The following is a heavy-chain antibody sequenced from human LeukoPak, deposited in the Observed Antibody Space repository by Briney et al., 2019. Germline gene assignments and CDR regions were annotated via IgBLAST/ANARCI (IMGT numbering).Heavy chain of an antibody. V-gene: IGHV1-24*01. CDR3: ATRLGYCSGGSCSRLDY. CDR2: FDPEDGET. J-gene: IGHJ4*02. D-gene: IGHD2-15*01. Sequence: GASVKVSCKVSGYTLTELSMHWVRQAPGKGLEWMGGFDPEDGETIYAQKFQGRVTMTEDTSTDTAYMELSSLRSEDTAVYYCATRLGYCSGGSCSRLDYWGQETLVTVSS. CDR1: GYTLTELS.